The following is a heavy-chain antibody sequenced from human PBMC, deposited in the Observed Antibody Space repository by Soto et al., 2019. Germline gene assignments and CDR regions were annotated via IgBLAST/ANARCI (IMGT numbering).Heavy chain of an antibody. CDR2: IIPIFGTA. V-gene: IGHV1-69*12. J-gene: IGHJ4*02. CDR1: GGTFSSYA. D-gene: IGHD3-10*01. CDR3: ASDGRGDYYGYGADY. Sequence: QVQLVQSGAEVKKPGSSVKVSCKASGGTFSSYAISWVRQAPGQGLEWMGGIIPIFGTANYAQKFQGRVTIXXDXSXXTAYLELSSLRSEDTAVYYCASDGRGDYYGYGADYWGQGTLVTVSS.